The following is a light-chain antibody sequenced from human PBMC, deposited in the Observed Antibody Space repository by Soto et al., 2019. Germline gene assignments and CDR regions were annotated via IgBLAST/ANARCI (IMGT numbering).Light chain of an antibody. CDR2: EVS. CDR3: SSYTSNSTLV. V-gene: IGLV2-14*01. J-gene: IGLJ3*02. Sequence: QSVLTQPASVSGSPGQSITISCTGTSSDVGGYNYVSWYQQHPDKAPKLMIFEVSDRPSGVSNRFSGSNSGNTASLTISGLQAEDEADYFCSSYTSNSTLVFGGGTKLTVL. CDR1: SSDVGGYNY.